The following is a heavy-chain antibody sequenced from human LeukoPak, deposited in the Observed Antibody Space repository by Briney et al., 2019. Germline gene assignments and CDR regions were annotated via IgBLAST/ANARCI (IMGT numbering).Heavy chain of an antibody. D-gene: IGHD1-26*01. Sequence: GRSLRLSCAASGFTFSSYGMHWVRQAPGKGLEWVAVIWYDGSNKYYADSVKGRLTISRDSSKNTLYLQMNSLRAEDTAVYYCAGGGRQLDYWGQGTLVTVSS. CDR1: GFTFSSYG. J-gene: IGHJ4*02. CDR3: AGGGRQLDY. V-gene: IGHV3-33*01. CDR2: IWYDGSNK.